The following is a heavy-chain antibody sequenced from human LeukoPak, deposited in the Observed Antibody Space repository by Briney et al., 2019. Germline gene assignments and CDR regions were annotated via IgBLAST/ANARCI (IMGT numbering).Heavy chain of an antibody. CDR2: ISASGGST. V-gene: IGHV3-23*01. CDR1: GFTFSSYA. Sequence: GGSLRLSCAASGFTFSSYAMSWVRQVPEKGLEWVSGISASGGSTYYADSVKGRFTISRDNSKNTLYLQMNSLRAEDTAVYYCAKSYYGSGSLEYYFDYWGQGTLVTVSS. D-gene: IGHD3-10*01. CDR3: AKSYYGSGSLEYYFDY. J-gene: IGHJ4*02.